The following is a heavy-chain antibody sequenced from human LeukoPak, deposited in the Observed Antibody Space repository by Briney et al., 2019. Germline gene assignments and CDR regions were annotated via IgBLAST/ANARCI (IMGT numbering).Heavy chain of an antibody. CDR3: TRDRSPTRRDGYY. Sequence: PGRSLRLSCTPSGFTFGDYAMTWVRQAPGKGLEWLGFIRGKAYGATTEYAASVKGRFTTSRDDSKSIAYPQMNSLKTEDTAVYYCTRDRSPTRRDGYYWGQGTLVTISS. V-gene: IGHV3-49*04. CDR2: IRGKAYGATT. CDR1: GFTFGDYA. J-gene: IGHJ4*02. D-gene: IGHD5-24*01.